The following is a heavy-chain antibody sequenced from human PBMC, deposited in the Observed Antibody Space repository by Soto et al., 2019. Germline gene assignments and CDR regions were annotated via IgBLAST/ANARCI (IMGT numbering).Heavy chain of an antibody. CDR1: GGSISGYY. V-gene: IGHV4-59*08. CDR2: IYYLGST. CDR3: ARHEYGDPFDY. J-gene: IGHJ4*02. D-gene: IGHD4-17*01. Sequence: SETLSLTCTVSGGSISGYYWSWIRQSPGKGLEWIGYIYYLGSTDYNPSLKGRVTISLDTSKNQFSLKLSSVTAADTAVYYCARHEYGDPFDYWGQGTLVTVSS.